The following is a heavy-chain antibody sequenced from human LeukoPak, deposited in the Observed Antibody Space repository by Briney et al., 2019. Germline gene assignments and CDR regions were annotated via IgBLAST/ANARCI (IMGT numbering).Heavy chain of an antibody. V-gene: IGHV3-9*01. D-gene: IGHD5-24*01. CDR1: GFTFDDYA. CDR3: AKDWGRWLQKDYYFDY. CDR2: ISWNSGSI. Sequence: PGGSLRLSCAASGFTFDDYAMHWVRQAPGKGLEWVSGISWNSGSIGYADSVKGRFTISRDNAKNSLYLQMNSLRAEDTALYYCAKDWGRWLQKDYYFDYWGQGTLVTVSS. J-gene: IGHJ4*02.